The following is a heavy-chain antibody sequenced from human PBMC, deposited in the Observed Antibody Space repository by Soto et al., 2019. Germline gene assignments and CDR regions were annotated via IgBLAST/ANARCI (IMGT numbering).Heavy chain of an antibody. Sequence: QMQLVQSGPEVKKPGTSVKVSCKASGFTFTSSAVQWVRQARGQRLEWIGWIVVGSGNTNYAQKFQERVTITRDMSTSTAYMELSSLRSEDTAVYYCAAVSDNYSSSSFDYWGQGTLVTVSS. CDR1: GFTFTSSA. CDR3: AAVSDNYSSSSFDY. CDR2: IVVGSGNT. V-gene: IGHV1-58*01. D-gene: IGHD6-6*01. J-gene: IGHJ4*02.